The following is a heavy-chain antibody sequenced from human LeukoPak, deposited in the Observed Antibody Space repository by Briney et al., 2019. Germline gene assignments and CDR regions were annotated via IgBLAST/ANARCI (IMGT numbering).Heavy chain of an antibody. J-gene: IGHJ4*02. CDR3: ARVRTTVTYYFDY. Sequence: QRGGSLRLSCAASGFTFSSYGMHWVRQAPGKGREWVAVISYDGSNKYYADSVKGRFTISRDNSKNTLYLQMNSLRAEATAVYYCARVRTTVTYYFDYWGQGTLVTVSS. CDR2: ISYDGSNK. CDR1: GFTFSSYG. V-gene: IGHV3-30*03. D-gene: IGHD4-17*01.